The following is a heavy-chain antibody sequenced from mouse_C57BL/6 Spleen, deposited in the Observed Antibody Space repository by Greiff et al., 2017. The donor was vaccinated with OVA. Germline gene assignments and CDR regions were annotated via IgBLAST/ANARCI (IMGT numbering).Heavy chain of an antibody. V-gene: IGHV1-42*01. J-gene: IGHJ3*01. Sequence: VQLQQSGPELVKPGASVKISCKASGYSFTGYYMNWVKQSPEKSLEWIGEINPSTGGTTYNQKFKAKATLTVDKSSSTAYMQLKSLTSEDSAVYYCARSRDGAYWGQGTLVTVSA. CDR1: GYSFTGYY. CDR2: INPSTGGT. CDR3: ARSRDGAY. D-gene: IGHD3-3*01.